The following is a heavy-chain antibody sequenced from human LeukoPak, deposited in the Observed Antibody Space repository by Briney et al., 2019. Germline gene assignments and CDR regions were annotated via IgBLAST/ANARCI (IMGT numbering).Heavy chain of an antibody. CDR3: AKGSF. J-gene: IGHJ4*02. D-gene: IGHD3-10*01. V-gene: IGHV3-48*01. CDR2: ISSTSNPI. Sequence: GGSLRLSCAASGFTFSNYNMNWVRQAPGKGLEWLSYISSTSNPIYYADSVKGRFTISRDNAKNSLYLQMNNLRAEDTAAYYCAKGSFWGQGTLVTVSS. CDR1: GFTFSNYN.